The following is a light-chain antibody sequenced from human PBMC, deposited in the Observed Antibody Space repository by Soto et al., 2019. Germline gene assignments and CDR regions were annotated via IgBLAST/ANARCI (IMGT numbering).Light chain of an antibody. CDR3: QQYGSSPPT. CDR1: QSVSSSY. J-gene: IGKJ1*01. V-gene: IGKV3-20*01. CDR2: GAS. Sequence: EIVLTQSPGTLSLSPGERATLSCRASQSVSSSYLAWYQQKPGQAPRLLIYGASSRATGIPGMFSGSGSGIDFTLTISILEPEDFAVYYCQQYGSSPPTFGQGTKVEIK.